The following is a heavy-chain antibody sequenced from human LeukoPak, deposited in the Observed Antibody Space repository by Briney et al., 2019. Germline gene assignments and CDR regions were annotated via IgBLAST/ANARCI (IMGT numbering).Heavy chain of an antibody. D-gene: IGHD2-2*02. CDR2: INGGNGKT. J-gene: IGHJ4*02. Sequence: ASVTVSCTASGYTFTDFAIHWVRQAPGQRPEWMGFINGGNGKTKYSQNLQGRVTITRDTSASTVHMELTGLRSEDTAVYYCARDWGFQLVYFWGQGTQVTVSS. CDR3: ARDWGFQLVYF. V-gene: IGHV1-3*01. CDR1: GYTFTDFA.